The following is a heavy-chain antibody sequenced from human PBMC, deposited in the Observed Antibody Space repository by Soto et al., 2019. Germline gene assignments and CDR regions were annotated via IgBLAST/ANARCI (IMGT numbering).Heavy chain of an antibody. Sequence: SETLSLTCTVYAESFSGYYWSWIRQPPGRGLEWIGEISHGGHTNYNPSLKSRVTISVDTSKNHCSLELTSVTAADTAVYYCARPHYDSNTFYSFFDYWDQGTLVTVSS. CDR2: ISHGGHT. V-gene: IGHV4-34*01. D-gene: IGHD3-22*01. J-gene: IGHJ4*02. CDR3: ARPHYDSNTFYSFFDY. CDR1: AESFSGYY.